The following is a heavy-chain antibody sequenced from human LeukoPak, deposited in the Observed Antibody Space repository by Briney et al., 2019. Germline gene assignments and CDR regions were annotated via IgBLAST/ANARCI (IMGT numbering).Heavy chain of an antibody. J-gene: IGHJ4*02. D-gene: IGHD4-23*01. V-gene: IGHV4-34*01. CDR3: ARGLRYGDKYDY. CDR2: INHSGST. CDR1: GGSFSGYY. Sequence: PSETLSLTCAVYGGSFSGYYWSWIRQPPGKGLEWIGEINHSGSTNYNPSLKSRVTISVDTSKNQFSLKLSSVTAADTVVYYCARGLRYGDKYDYWGQGTLVTVSS.